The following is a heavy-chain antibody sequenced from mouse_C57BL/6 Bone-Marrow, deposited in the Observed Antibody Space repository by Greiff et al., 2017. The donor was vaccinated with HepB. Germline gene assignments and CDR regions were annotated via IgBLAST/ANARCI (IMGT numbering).Heavy chain of an antibody. Sequence: EVKLMESGPGLVKPSQSLSLTCSVTGYSITSGYYWNWIRQFPGNKLEWMGYISYDGSNNYNPSLKNRISITRDTSKNQFFLKLNSVTTEDTATYYCARDGTTTTHWYFDVWGTGTTVTVSS. CDR2: ISYDGSN. V-gene: IGHV3-6*01. CDR1: GYSITSGYY. CDR3: ARDGTTTTHWYFDV. D-gene: IGHD1-1*01. J-gene: IGHJ1*03.